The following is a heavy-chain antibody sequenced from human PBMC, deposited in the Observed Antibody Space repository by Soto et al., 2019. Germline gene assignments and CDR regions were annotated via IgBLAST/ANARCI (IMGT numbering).Heavy chain of an antibody. J-gene: IGHJ4*02. Sequence: PSETLSLTCTVSGGSISSGGYYWSWIRKHPGKGLEWIGYIYYSGSTYYNPSLKSRVTISVDTSKNQFSLKLSSVTAADTAVYYCARVYSSSWYYFDYWGQGTLVTVSS. V-gene: IGHV4-31*03. CDR2: IYYSGST. D-gene: IGHD6-13*01. CDR1: GGSISSGGYY. CDR3: ARVYSSSWYYFDY.